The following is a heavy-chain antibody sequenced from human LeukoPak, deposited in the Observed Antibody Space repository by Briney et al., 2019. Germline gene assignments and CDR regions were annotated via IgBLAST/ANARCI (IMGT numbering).Heavy chain of an antibody. Sequence: GGSLRPSCAASGFTFNTYWMNWVRQAPGKGLEWVALMKPDESDRYYVESVKGRFTISRDNAKNSLYLQMNSLRAEDTAVYYCARDGYSSSWYSHNPWGQGTLVTVSS. V-gene: IGHV3-7*03. CDR3: ARDGYSSSWYSHNP. CDR1: GFTFNTYW. CDR2: MKPDESDR. J-gene: IGHJ5*02. D-gene: IGHD6-13*01.